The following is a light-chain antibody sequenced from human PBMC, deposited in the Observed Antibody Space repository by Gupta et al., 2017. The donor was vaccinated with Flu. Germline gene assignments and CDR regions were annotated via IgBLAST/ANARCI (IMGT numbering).Light chain of an antibody. CDR1: ERIGNY. Sequence: PSSLSASVGDRVTITCRARERIGNYLSWYQQKAGRAPNLLIFAASRVQSGVPSRFSGSSSGTDFTLTISSLQPEDFATYYCRQSDITPRTFGQGTKVEVK. CDR2: AAS. J-gene: IGKJ1*01. CDR3: RQSDITPRT. V-gene: IGKV1-39*01.